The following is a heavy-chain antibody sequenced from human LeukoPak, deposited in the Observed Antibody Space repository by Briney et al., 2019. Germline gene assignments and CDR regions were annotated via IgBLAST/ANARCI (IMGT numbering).Heavy chain of an antibody. V-gene: IGHV1-2*04. J-gene: IGHJ1*01. Sequence: ASVKVSCKASGYTFTDYYIHWVRQAPGHGLEWMGWIDPSSGGTDYAQRFQGWVTMTRDTSISTAYMELSRLTSDDTAVYFCARCDGVYVLGFQHWGQGTLVTVSS. CDR1: GYTFTDYY. D-gene: IGHD5/OR15-5a*01. CDR3: ARCDGVYVLGFQH. CDR2: IDPSSGGT.